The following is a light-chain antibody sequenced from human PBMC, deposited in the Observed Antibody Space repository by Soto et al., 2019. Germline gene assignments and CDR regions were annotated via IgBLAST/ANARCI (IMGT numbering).Light chain of an antibody. Sequence: QSALTQPASVSGSPGQSITISCTGTSSDVGGYSYVSWYQQHPGKTPKLMIYEVSNRPSGVSHRFSGSKSGNTASLTISGLQTEDEADYYCSSYTAFTTYVFGSGTKLTVL. V-gene: IGLV2-14*01. CDR1: SSDVGGYSY. J-gene: IGLJ1*01. CDR3: SSYTAFTTYV. CDR2: EVS.